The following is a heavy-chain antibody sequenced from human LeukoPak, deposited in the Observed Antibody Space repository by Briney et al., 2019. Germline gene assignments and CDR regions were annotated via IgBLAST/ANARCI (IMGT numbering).Heavy chain of an antibody. V-gene: IGHV4-59*01. J-gene: IGHJ6*02. CDR2: IYYSGST. CDR3: ARVLGYDSYGMDV. Sequence: SETLSLTCTVSSGSISSYYWSWIRQPPGKGLEWIGYIYYSGSTNYNPSLKSRVTISVDTSKNQFSLKLSSVTAADTAVYYCARVLGYDSYGMDVWGQGTTVTVSS. CDR1: SGSISSYY.